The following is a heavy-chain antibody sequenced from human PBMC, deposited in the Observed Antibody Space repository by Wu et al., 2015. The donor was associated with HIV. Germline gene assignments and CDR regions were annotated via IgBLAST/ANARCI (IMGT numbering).Heavy chain of an antibody. CDR1: GYTFTSHG. Sequence: QVQLVQSGADVKKPGASVKVSCKASGYTFTSHGISWVRQAPGQGLEWMGWISGYNGNTNYAQKLQGRVTMTTDTSTTTAYMELRSLKSDDTAVYYCARTDIVAIPSGYWGQGTLVTVSS. J-gene: IGHJ4*02. CDR2: ISGYNGNT. V-gene: IGHV1-18*01. D-gene: IGHD5-12*01. CDR3: ARTDIVAIPSGY.